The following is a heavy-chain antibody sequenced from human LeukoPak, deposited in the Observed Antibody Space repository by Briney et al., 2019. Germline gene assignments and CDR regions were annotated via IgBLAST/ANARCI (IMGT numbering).Heavy chain of an antibody. CDR2: ISWNSGSI. V-gene: IGHV3-9*01. Sequence: GGSLRLSCAASGFTFDDYAFHWVRQAPGKGLEWVSGISWNSGSIDYADSVKGRFTISRDNAKNSLYLQMTSLRAEDTALYYYAKDIGTGSYYHFDYWGQGTLVTVSS. CDR3: AKDIGTGSYYHFDY. CDR1: GFTFDDYA. D-gene: IGHD1-26*01. J-gene: IGHJ4*02.